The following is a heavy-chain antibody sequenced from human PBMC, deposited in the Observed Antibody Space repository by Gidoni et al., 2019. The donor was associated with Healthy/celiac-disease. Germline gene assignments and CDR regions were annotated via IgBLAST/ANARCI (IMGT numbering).Heavy chain of an antibody. Sequence: QVQLQQWRAGLLKPSETLSLTCAVYGGSFSGYYWSWIRQPPGKGLEWIGEINHSGSTNYNPSLKSRVTISVDTSKNQFSLKLSSVTAADTAVYYCARGRTAAAGTRYWGQGTLVTVSS. V-gene: IGHV4-34*01. J-gene: IGHJ4*02. CDR3: ARGRTAAAGTRY. CDR1: GGSFSGYY. CDR2: INHSGST. D-gene: IGHD6-13*01.